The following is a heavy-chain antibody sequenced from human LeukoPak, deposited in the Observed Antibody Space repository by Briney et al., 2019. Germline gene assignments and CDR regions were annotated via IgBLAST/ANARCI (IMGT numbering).Heavy chain of an antibody. CDR3: ARRVRVFRTTVTTGYVDY. Sequence: SETLSLTCAVYGGSFSGYYWSWIRQPPGEGLEWIGEINHSGSTNYNPSLKSRVTISVDTSKNQFSLKLSSVTAADTAVYYCARRVRVFRTTVTTGYVDYWGQGNLVTVSS. CDR2: INHSGST. CDR1: GGSFSGYY. D-gene: IGHD4-17*01. J-gene: IGHJ4*02. V-gene: IGHV4-34*01.